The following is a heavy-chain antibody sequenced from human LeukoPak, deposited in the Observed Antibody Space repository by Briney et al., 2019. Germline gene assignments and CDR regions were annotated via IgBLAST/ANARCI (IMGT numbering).Heavy chain of an antibody. V-gene: IGHV3-21*01. CDR2: ISSSSSYI. J-gene: IGHJ4*02. D-gene: IGHD3-22*01. Sequence: PGGSLRLSCAASGFTFSSYSMNWVRQAPGKGLEWVSSISSSSSYIYYADSVKGRFTISRDNAKNSLYLQMNSLRAEDTAVYYCAKASGYYYVVDYWGQGTLVTVSS. CDR1: GFTFSSYS. CDR3: AKASGYYYVVDY.